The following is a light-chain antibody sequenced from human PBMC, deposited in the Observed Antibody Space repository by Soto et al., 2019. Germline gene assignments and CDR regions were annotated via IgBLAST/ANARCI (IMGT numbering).Light chain of an antibody. J-gene: IGKJ1*01. CDR1: QTISSW. Sequence: DIQMTQSPSSLSASVGDRVTITCRASQTISSWLAWYQQKPGKAPKLLIYDVSSLESGVPSRFSGSGSGTEFTLTTSSLQPDDFATYYCQQYNSYSFGQGTKVDI. CDR3: QQYNSYS. V-gene: IGKV1-5*01. CDR2: DVS.